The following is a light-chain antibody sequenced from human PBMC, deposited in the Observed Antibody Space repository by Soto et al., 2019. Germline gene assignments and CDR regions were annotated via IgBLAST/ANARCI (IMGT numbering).Light chain of an antibody. V-gene: IGLV1-40*01. Sequence: QSVLTQPPSVSGAPGQRVTISCTGSSSNIGAGYDVHWYQQPPGSAPKLLIYGNSNRPSGVPDRLSGSKSGSSASLAITGLQAEDEADYYCQSYDSRLSGYVFGTGTKLTVL. CDR3: QSYDSRLSGYV. J-gene: IGLJ1*01. CDR1: SSNIGAGYD. CDR2: GNS.